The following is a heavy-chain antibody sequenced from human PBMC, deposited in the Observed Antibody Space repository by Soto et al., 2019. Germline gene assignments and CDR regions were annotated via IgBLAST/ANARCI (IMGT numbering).Heavy chain of an antibody. CDR3: ARDTDYDILTGPTYYYYGMDV. J-gene: IGHJ6*02. Sequence: SVKVSCKASGGTFSSYTISWVRQAPGQGLEWMGRIIPILGIANYAQKFQGRVTITADKSTSTAYMELSSLRSEDTAVYYCARDTDYDILTGPTYYYYGMDVWGQGTTVTVSS. V-gene: IGHV1-69*04. D-gene: IGHD3-9*01. CDR2: IIPILGIA. CDR1: GGTFSSYT.